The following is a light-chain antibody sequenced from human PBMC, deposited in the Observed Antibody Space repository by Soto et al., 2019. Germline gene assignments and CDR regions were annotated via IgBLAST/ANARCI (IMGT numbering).Light chain of an antibody. Sequence: EIVMTHSPATLSVSPGERATLSCRASQSVSSNLAWYQQTPGQAPRLLIYGASTRATGIPARFSGSGSGTEFTLTISSLQSEAFAVYYCQQYNNWSWTFGQGTKVDIK. V-gene: IGKV3-15*01. CDR1: QSVSSN. CDR2: GAS. CDR3: QQYNNWSWT. J-gene: IGKJ1*01.